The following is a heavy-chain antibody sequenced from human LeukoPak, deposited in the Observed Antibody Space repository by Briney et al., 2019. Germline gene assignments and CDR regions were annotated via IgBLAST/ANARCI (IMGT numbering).Heavy chain of an antibody. D-gene: IGHD3-22*01. J-gene: IGHJ4*02. V-gene: IGHV3-23*01. CDR2: ISGSGGST. Sequence: PGGSLRLXCAAPAFTFSSYAMSWVRQAPGKGLEWVSAISGSGGSTYYADSVKGRFTISRDNSNNTLYLTMNSLRAEDTAVYYCAKESYYDSSGNFDYWGQGTLVTVSS. CDR1: AFTFSSYA. CDR3: AKESYYDSSGNFDY.